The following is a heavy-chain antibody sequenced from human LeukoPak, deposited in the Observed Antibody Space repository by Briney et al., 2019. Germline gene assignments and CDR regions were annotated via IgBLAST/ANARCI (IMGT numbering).Heavy chain of an antibody. D-gene: IGHD6-6*01. Sequence: GGSLMLFCAASGFTVSSNYMSWARQALGGGREWVSVIFSGGSTYYADSVKGRFTISRDNSKSALYLQMNSLRAEDTAVYYCARAARTPLDFDYWGQGTLVTVSS. V-gene: IGHV3-53*01. CDR1: GFTVSSNY. CDR2: IFSGGST. J-gene: IGHJ4*02. CDR3: ARAARTPLDFDY.